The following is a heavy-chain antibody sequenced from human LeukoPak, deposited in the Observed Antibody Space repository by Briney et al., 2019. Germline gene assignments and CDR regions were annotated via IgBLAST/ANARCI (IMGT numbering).Heavy chain of an antibody. V-gene: IGHV3-49*04. CDR3: TRGPIQLWLYHGMDV. Sequence: PGRSLRLSCTVSGFTFGDHAISWVRQAPGKGLEWVGFIRSKTYGGTTEYAASVKGRFIISRDDSTSIAYLQMNSLRTEDTAVYYCTRGPIQLWLYHGMDVWGQGTTVTVSS. D-gene: IGHD5-18*01. CDR2: IRSKTYGGTT. CDR1: GFTFGDHA. J-gene: IGHJ6*02.